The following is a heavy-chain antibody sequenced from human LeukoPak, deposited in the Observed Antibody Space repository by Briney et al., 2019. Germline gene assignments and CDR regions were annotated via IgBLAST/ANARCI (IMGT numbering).Heavy chain of an antibody. J-gene: IGHJ4*02. V-gene: IGHV3-49*03. CDR3: TRGNTAPNY. CDR1: GFTFSDYR. CDR2: IRSKAYGGTT. D-gene: IGHD5-18*01. Sequence: GGSLRLSCAASGFTFSDYRMNWFRQAPGKGLEWVGFIRSKAYGGTTEYAASVKGRFTISRDDSKSIAYLQMNSLKTEDTAVYYCTRGNTAPNYWGQGTLVTVSS.